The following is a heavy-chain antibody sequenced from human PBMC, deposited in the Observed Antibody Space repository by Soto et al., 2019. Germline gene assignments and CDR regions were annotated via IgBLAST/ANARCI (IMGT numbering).Heavy chain of an antibody. V-gene: IGHV4-59*08. Sequence: SETLSLTCTVSGGSISSYYWSWIRQPPGKGLEWIGYIYYSGSTNYNPSLKSRVTISVDTSKNQSSLKLSSVTAADTAVYYCGRHSYASNWNATAMGYWGQGTLVTVSS. D-gene: IGHD1-20*01. CDR2: IYYSGST. J-gene: IGHJ4*02. CDR1: GGSISSYY. CDR3: GRHSYASNWNATAMGY.